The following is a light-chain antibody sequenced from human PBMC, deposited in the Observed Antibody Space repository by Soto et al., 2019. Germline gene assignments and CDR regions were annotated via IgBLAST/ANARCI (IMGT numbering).Light chain of an antibody. CDR1: SSDVGGHNS. CDR2: DVS. CDR3: SSFTSSVTYV. V-gene: IGLV2-14*01. J-gene: IGLJ1*01. Sequence: QSVLTQPASVSGSPGQSITISCTGTSSDVGGHNSVSWYRQDPGKAPKLMIYDVSNRPSGVSDRFSGSKSGNTASLTISGLQIEDEADYSCSSFTSSVTYVFGTGTKVTVL.